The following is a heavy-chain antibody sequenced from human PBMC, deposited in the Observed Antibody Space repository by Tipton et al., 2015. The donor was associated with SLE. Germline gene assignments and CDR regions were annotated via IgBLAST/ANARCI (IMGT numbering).Heavy chain of an antibody. CDR1: GDSVSSTSAA. CDR2: TDYRSKWSE. D-gene: IGHD2-8*01. J-gene: IGHJ4*02. CDR3: ARAPLGMVAAYLDY. V-gene: IGHV6-1*01. Sequence: GLVKPSQTLSVTCVISGDSVSSTSAAWNWIRQSPSGGLQWLGRTDYRSKWSEDYAVSGKSRITIKPDTSKNQFSLQLKSVTPEVAAVYYCARAPLGMVAAYLDYWGQGPRIPVSS.